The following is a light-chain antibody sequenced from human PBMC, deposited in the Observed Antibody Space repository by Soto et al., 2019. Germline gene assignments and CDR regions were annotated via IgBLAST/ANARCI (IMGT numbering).Light chain of an antibody. Sequence: QSVLTQPPSASGSPGQSVTISRPGTSSDVGGYNYVSWYQHHPGKAPKLIIYEVYKRPSGVPDRFSGSKSGNTAALTVSGLQAEDEADYYCSSYVGTNSYVFGTGTKVTVL. J-gene: IGLJ1*01. CDR1: SSDVGGYNY. CDR2: EVY. CDR3: SSYVGTNSYV. V-gene: IGLV2-8*01.